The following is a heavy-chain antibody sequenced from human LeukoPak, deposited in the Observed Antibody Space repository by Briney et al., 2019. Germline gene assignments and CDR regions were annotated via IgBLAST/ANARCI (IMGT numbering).Heavy chain of an antibody. V-gene: IGHV3-48*03. CDR2: ISSSGSTI. CDR3: PRANPSGSYWAQRGFDY. D-gene: IGHD1-26*01. Sequence: PGGSLRLFCAASGFTFSSYEMNWVRQAPGKGLEWVSYISSSGSTIYYADSVKGRFTISRDNAKNSLYLQMNSLSAEDTAVYYCPRANPSGSYWAQRGFDYWGQGTLVTVSS. J-gene: IGHJ4*02. CDR1: GFTFSSYE.